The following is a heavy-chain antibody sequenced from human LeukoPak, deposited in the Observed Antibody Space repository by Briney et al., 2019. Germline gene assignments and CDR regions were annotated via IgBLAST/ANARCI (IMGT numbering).Heavy chain of an antibody. CDR1: GGTFSSYA. CDR3: ARVFCGGGTCYSRGLIDS. Sequence: SVKVSCKASGGTFSSYAISWVRQAPGQGLEWMGGIIPIFGTANYAQKFQGRVTITTDESTSTAYMELSSLRSEDTAIYYCARVFCGGGTCYSRGLIDSWGQGTLVTVSS. J-gene: IGHJ4*02. V-gene: IGHV1-69*05. CDR2: IIPIFGTA. D-gene: IGHD2-15*01.